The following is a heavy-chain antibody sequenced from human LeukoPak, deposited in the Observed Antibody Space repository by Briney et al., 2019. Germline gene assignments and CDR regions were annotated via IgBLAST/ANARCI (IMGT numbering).Heavy chain of an antibody. CDR2: IRGSDVST. Sequence: GGSLRLSCAASRFTFSSYAMNRVRQAPGKGLPGVSPIRGSDVSTFYADSLKGRFTVSRDSSEGTLYLQISSLRAEDTAVYYCAQRIAVRPYPFGNWGQGTLVTISS. CDR3: AQRIAVRPYPFGN. CDR1: RFTFSSYA. J-gene: IGHJ4*02. D-gene: IGHD6-6*01. V-gene: IGHV3-23*01.